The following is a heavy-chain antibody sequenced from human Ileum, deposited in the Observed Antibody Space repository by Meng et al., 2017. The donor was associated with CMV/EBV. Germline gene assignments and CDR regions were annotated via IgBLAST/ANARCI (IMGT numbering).Heavy chain of an antibody. Sequence: GGSLRLSCAVSGFTFANYAMSWVRQAPGKGLEWVSTITSSGGTTYYADSVKGRFAISRVNSKNSLFLQMDSLRAEDTAVYYCAKGPHYSSFFPTVPFFDYWGQGALVTVSS. V-gene: IGHV3-23*01. CDR1: GFTFANYA. D-gene: IGHD4-11*01. CDR2: ITSSGGTT. CDR3: AKGPHYSSFFPTVPFFDY. J-gene: IGHJ4*02.